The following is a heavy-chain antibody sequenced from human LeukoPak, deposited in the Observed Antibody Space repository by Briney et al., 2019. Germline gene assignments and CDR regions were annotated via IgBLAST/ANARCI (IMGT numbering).Heavy chain of an antibody. CDR1: GYSFTSYW. D-gene: IGHD5-12*01. CDR3: ARHLDSCYAYGYGMDV. CDR2: IDPSDSYT. Sequence: GESLKISCKGSGYSFTSYWISWVRQMRGKGLEWMGRIDPSDSYTNYSPSFQGHVTISADKSISTAYLQWSSMKAADTAMYYCARHLDSCYAYGYGMDVWGQGTTVTVSS. J-gene: IGHJ6*01. V-gene: IGHV5-10-1*01.